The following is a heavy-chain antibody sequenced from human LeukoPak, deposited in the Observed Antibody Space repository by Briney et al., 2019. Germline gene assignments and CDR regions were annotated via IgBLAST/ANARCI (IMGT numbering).Heavy chain of an antibody. V-gene: IGHV1-2*02. D-gene: IGHD2-15*01. CDR1: GYTFTDYF. CDR3: ARGGYCSGDNCFFDY. Sequence: ASVKVSCKTSGYTFTDYFMHWVRQAPGQGLEWMGWINPNSGGTNYAQKFQGRVTMTRDTSISTAYMELSRLRSDGTALYSCARGGYCSGDNCFFDYWGQGTLVTVSS. CDR2: INPNSGGT. J-gene: IGHJ4*02.